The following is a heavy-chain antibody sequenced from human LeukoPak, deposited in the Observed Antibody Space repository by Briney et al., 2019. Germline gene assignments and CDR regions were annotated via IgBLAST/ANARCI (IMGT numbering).Heavy chain of an antibody. V-gene: IGHV3-7*01. CDR1: GFPLSHYW. D-gene: IGHD1-26*01. CDR3: ARGDSASKIDY. J-gene: IGHJ4*02. Sequence: GGSLRLSCAASGFPLSHYWMSWVRHTPAKGLEWLANIKEDGREKYSADSVKGRFTISRDNAKNALYLQMNSLRVEDTAVYFCARGDSASKIDYWGQGTLVTVSS. CDR2: IKEDGREK.